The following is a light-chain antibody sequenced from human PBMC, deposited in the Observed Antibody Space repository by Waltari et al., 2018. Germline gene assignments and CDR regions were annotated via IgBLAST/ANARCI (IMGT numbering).Light chain of an antibody. CDR2: WAS. Sequence: DIVMAQSPDSLAVSLGERATINCKSSQNVLYSSSNKNYLAWYQQKPGQPPKLLIYWASSRESGVPDRISGSGSGTDFTLTISSLQAEDVAVYYCQQYYSTPHTCGQGTKLEIK. CDR3: QQYYSTPHT. J-gene: IGKJ2*01. V-gene: IGKV4-1*01. CDR1: QNVLYSSSNKNY.